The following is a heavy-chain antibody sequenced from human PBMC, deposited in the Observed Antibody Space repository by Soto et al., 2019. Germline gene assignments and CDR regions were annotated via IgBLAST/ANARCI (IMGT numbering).Heavy chain of an antibody. CDR3: ATSYGSGYRAFDY. D-gene: IGHD3-10*01. J-gene: IGHJ4*02. V-gene: IGHV1-69*04. CDR1: GDTFNFYS. Sequence: QVQLVQSGAEVKRPGSSVKVSCKASGDTFNFYSINWVRQAPGLGLEWMGRVNPIVSMSNYAQRFQGRVTMTADKSTGTAAMELSGLRCEVTAIYYCATSYGSGYRAFDYWGQGALVTVSS. CDR2: VNPIVSMS.